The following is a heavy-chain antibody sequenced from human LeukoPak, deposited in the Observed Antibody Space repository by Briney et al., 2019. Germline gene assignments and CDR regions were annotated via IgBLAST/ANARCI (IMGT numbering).Heavy chain of an antibody. J-gene: IGHJ4*02. CDR3: AKDRGEGDYEIFDY. CDR1: GFTVSSNY. D-gene: IGHD4-17*01. V-gene: IGHV3-66*01. CDR2: IYSGGST. Sequence: PGGSLRLSCAASGFTVSSNYMSWVRQAPGKGLEWVSVIYSGGSTYYAASVMGRFTTSRDNSKNTLNLQQNSLRAEEMAVYYCAKDRGEGDYEIFDYWGQGTLGTVSS.